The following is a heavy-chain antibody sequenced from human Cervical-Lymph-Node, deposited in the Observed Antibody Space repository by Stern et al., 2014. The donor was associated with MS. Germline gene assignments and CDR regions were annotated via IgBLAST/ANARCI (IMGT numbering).Heavy chain of an antibody. V-gene: IGHV4-31*03. CDR3: ARRAGGSDNYFDP. CDR1: GGSIISGDFY. CDR2: IYYSGST. Sequence: QVQLQESGPGLVKPSQTLSLTCTVSGGSIISGDFYWSWIRQLPGKGLEWIGYIYYSGSTYYNPSLHSRVTISVDTANNQFSLKLSSVTAADTAVYYCARRAGGSDNYFDPWGQGTLVTVSS. D-gene: IGHD4/OR15-4a*01. J-gene: IGHJ5*02.